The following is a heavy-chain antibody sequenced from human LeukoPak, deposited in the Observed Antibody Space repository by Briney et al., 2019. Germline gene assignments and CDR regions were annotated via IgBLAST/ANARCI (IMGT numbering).Heavy chain of an antibody. CDR3: ARGGVGYYYMDV. V-gene: IGHV4-59*11. J-gene: IGHJ6*03. Sequence: NPSQTLSLTCSVSDGSISTHYWTWIRQPPAKGLEWIGYIYKSGSTKYNPFLKSRVSFSLDTTKNQLSLKLTSVTAADTAVYYCARGGVGYYYMDVWGKGTTVIVSS. D-gene: IGHD3-16*01. CDR2: IYKSGST. CDR1: DGSISTHY.